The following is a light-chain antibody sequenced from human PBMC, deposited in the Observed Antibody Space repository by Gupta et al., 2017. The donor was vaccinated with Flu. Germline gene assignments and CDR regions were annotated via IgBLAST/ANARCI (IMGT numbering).Light chain of an antibody. Sequence: PATLSVSPGERATLSCRASQGVTSSLAWYQQKPGQGPKFLIYGASTRATTIPSRFSGSGSETDFTLTISSLQSEDFAVYFCQQYNSLPLTFGGGTKVEIK. J-gene: IGKJ4*01. CDR1: QGVTSS. V-gene: IGKV3-15*01. CDR3: QQYNSLPLT. CDR2: GAS.